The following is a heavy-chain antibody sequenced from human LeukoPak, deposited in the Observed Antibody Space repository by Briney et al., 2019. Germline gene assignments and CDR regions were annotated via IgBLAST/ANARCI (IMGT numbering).Heavy chain of an antibody. Sequence: TGGSLRLSCAASGFTFGDYAMSWVRQAPGKGLEWVSGITSNGGSIAYADSVKGRFTISRDNAKNSLYLQMKSLRVEDTALYYCARDQPSYYYDSSGYYSDYWGQGTLVTVSS. CDR3: ARDQPSYYYDSSGYYSDY. CDR1: GFTFGDYA. D-gene: IGHD3-22*01. CDR2: ITSNGGSI. J-gene: IGHJ4*02. V-gene: IGHV3-20*04.